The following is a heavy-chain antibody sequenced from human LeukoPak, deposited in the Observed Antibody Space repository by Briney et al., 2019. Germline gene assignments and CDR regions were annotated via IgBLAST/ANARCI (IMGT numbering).Heavy chain of an antibody. CDR2: IIPVLGIP. V-gene: IGHV1-69*04. D-gene: IGHD4/OR15-4a*01. CDR1: GYTFTSYG. CDR3: AREGSGTVLTVPWAFDI. J-gene: IGHJ3*02. Sequence: SVKVSCKASGYTFTSYGITWVRQAPGQGLEWMGRIIPVLGIPNYAQKFQGRVTITADKSTSTAYMELSSLRSEDTAVYYCAREGSGTVLTVPWAFDIWGQGTMVTVSS.